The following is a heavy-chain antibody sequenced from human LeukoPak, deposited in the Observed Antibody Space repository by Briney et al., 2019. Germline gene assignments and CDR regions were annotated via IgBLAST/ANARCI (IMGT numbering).Heavy chain of an antibody. V-gene: IGHV3-7*01. J-gene: IGHJ3*02. Sequence: GGSLRLSCAASGFTFSSHWMSWVRQAPGKGLEWVANIKQDGSEKYYVDSVKGRFTISRDNAKNSLYLQMNSLRAEDTAVYYCARDYSDAFDIWGQGTMVTVSS. CDR3: ARDYSDAFDI. CDR1: GFTFSSHW. D-gene: IGHD2-21*01. CDR2: IKQDGSEK.